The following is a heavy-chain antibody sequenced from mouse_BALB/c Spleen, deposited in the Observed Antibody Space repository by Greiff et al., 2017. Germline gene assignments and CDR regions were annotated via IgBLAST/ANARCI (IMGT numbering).Heavy chain of an antibody. CDR1: GFTFSSYA. D-gene: IGHD4-1*01. CDR2: ISSGGST. Sequence: EGQRVESGGGLVKPGGSLKLSCAASGFTFSSYAMSWVRQTPEKRLEWVASISSGGSTYYPDSVKGRFTISRDNARNILYLQMSSLRSEDTAMYYCAREGELGGHYFDYWGQGTTLTVSS. J-gene: IGHJ2*01. V-gene: IGHV5-6-5*01. CDR3: AREGELGGHYFDY.